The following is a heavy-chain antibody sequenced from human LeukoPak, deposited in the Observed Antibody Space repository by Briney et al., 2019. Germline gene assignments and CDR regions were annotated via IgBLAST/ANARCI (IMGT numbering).Heavy chain of an antibody. CDR2: IIPIFGTA. D-gene: IGHD3-22*01. CDR1: GGTFSSYA. J-gene: IGHJ3*02. Sequence: ASVKVSCKASGGTFSSYAISWVRRAPGQGLEWMGGIIPIFGTANYAQKFQGRVTITADKSTSTAYMELSSLRSEDTAVYYCARDRGLIVGNDAFDIWGQGTMVTVSS. CDR3: ARDRGLIVGNDAFDI. V-gene: IGHV1-69*06.